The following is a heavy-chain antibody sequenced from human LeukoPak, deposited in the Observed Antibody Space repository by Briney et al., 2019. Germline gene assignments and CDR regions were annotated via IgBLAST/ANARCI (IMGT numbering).Heavy chain of an antibody. CDR2: IYSGGST. CDR1: GLTFSNYP. Sequence: GGSLRLSCAASGLTFSNYPMSWIRQAPGKGLEWVSVIYSGGSTYYADSVKGRFTISRDNSKNTLYLQMNSLRAEDTAVYYCARGEVALRFLEWLPPVYWGQGTLVTVSS. V-gene: IGHV3-66*02. D-gene: IGHD3-3*01. CDR3: ARGEVALRFLEWLPPVY. J-gene: IGHJ4*02.